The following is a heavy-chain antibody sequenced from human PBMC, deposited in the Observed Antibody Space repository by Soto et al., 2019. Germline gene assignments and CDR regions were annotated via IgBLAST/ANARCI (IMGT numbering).Heavy chain of an antibody. V-gene: IGHV1-46*01. CDR2: INPSGGST. CDR3: AGDLVAIFGVVIIPRGMDV. D-gene: IGHD3-3*01. Sequence: QVQLVQSGAEVKKPGASVKVSCKASGYTFTSYYMHWVRQAPGQGLEWMGIINPSGGSTSYAQKYQGRVTRTRDTSRSTVSMELSSLRSEDTAVYYWAGDLVAIFGVVIIPRGMDVWGQGTTVTVSS. CDR1: GYTFTSYY. J-gene: IGHJ6*02.